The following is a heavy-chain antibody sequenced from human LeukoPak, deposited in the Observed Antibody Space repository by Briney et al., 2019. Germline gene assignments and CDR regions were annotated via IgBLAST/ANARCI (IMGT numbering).Heavy chain of an antibody. V-gene: IGHV3-74*01. D-gene: IGHD3-10*01. CDR1: GFTFSSYW. J-gene: IGHJ4*02. CDR3: ARSFRSSGSESFDY. Sequence: SGGSLRLSCAASGFTFSSYWMHWVHQAPGKGLVWVSRINSDGSSTSYADSVKGRFTISRDNAKNTLYLQMNSLRAEDTAVYYCARSFRSSGSESFDYWGQGTLVTVSS. CDR2: INSDGSST.